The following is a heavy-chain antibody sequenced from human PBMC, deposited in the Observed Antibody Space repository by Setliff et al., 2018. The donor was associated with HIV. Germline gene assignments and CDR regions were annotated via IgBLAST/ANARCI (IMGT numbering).Heavy chain of an antibody. CDR1: GFSLSTSGVG. D-gene: IGHD3-22*01. Sequence: SGPTLVNPTQTLTLTYTFSGFSLSTSGVGVGWIRQPPGKALEWLALIYWNDDKRYSPSLKSRLTITKDTSKNQVVLTMTNMDPVDTATYYCAHRLSYYDPRGYYSYYFDYWGQGTRVTVS. J-gene: IGHJ4*02. V-gene: IGHV2-5*01. CDR2: IYWNDDK. CDR3: AHRLSYYDPRGYYSYYFDY.